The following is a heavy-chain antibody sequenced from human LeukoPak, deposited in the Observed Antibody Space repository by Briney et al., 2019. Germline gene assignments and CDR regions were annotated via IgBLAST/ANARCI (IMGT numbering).Heavy chain of an antibody. CDR2: INHSGST. Sequence: PSETLSLTCAVYGGSFCGYYWSWIRQPPGRGLGWVGEINHSGSTNYNPSLKSRVTISVDTSKNQFSLKLSSVTAADTAVYYCAREVTEAARCYYYMDVWGKGPTVTVSS. CDR1: GGSFCGYY. V-gene: IGHV4-34*01. J-gene: IGHJ6*03. D-gene: IGHD6-6*01. CDR3: AREVTEAARCYYYMDV.